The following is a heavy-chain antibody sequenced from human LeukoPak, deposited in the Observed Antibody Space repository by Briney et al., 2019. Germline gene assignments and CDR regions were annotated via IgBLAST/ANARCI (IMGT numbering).Heavy chain of an antibody. CDR1: GGSFSGYY. CDR2: ISSSGSTI. Sequence: LSLTCAVYGGSFSGYYWSWIRQAPGKGLEWVSYISSSGSTIYYADSVKGRFTISRDNAKNSLYLQMNSLRAEDTAVYYCARSVTEGVVWGKGTTVTISS. J-gene: IGHJ6*04. CDR3: ARSVTEGVV. D-gene: IGHD2-8*01. V-gene: IGHV3-11*01.